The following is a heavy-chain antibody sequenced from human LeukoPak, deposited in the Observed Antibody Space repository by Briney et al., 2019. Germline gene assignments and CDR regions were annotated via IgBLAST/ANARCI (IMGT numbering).Heavy chain of an antibody. V-gene: IGHV4-31*03. CDR2: IYYSGST. CDR3: ARARSAAGNFDY. CDR1: GGSISSGVYY. D-gene: IGHD6-13*01. J-gene: IGHJ4*02. Sequence: SSQTLSLTCTVSGGSISSGVYYWSWIRQHPGRGLEWIGYIYYSGSTYYNPSLKSRVTISADTCKNQFSLTLSSVAAADTAVYYCARARSAAGNFDYWGQGTLVTVSS.